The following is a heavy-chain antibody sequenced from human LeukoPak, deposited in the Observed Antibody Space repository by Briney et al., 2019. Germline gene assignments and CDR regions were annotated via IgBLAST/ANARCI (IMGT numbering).Heavy chain of an antibody. CDR3: AASTYYYDSSGSYYVDY. D-gene: IGHD3-22*01. Sequence: PTVKASCKASRYTFTGYYMHWVRQAPGHGLEWMGRINTILGIATYAQKFQGRVTITADKSTSTAYMELSSLRSEDTAVYYCAASTYYYDSSGSYYVDYWGQGTLVTVSS. J-gene: IGHJ4*02. CDR2: INTILGIA. V-gene: IGHV1-69*10. CDR1: RYTFTGYY.